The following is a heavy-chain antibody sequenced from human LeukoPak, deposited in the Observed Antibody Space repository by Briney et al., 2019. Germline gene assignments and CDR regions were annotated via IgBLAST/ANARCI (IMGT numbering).Heavy chain of an antibody. CDR2: INTYGTSS. CDR1: GFTFSSHW. Sequence: GGSLRLSCAASGFTFSSHWMPWVRQVPGKGLVWVARINTYGTSSTYGDSVEGRFTISRDNAKNTLYLELNSLRDDDTAVYYCARGSTTVTTRDWFDPWGQGTQVTVSS. D-gene: IGHD4-17*01. J-gene: IGHJ5*02. V-gene: IGHV3-74*03. CDR3: ARGSTTVTTRDWFDP.